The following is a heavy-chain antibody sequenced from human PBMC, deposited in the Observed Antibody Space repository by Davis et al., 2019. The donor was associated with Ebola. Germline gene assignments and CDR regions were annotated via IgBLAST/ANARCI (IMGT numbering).Heavy chain of an antibody. Sequence: SLKISCTASAFTFGDYAMSWFRQAPGKGLEWVGFIRSKAYGGTTEYAASVKGRFTISRDDSKSIAYLQMNSLKTEDTAVYYCTRLRIAADYHPDPPDYWGQGTLVTVSS. J-gene: IGHJ4*02. CDR1: AFTFGDYA. CDR2: IRSKAYGGTT. V-gene: IGHV3-49*03. D-gene: IGHD6-13*01. CDR3: TRLRIAADYHPDPPDY.